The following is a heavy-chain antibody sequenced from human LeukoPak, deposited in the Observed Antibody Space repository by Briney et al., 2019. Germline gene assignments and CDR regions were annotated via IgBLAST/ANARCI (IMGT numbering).Heavy chain of an antibody. V-gene: IGHV3-48*04. CDR3: ARDPASGWAGMDV. D-gene: IGHD6-19*01. CDR1: GFTFSNYS. Sequence: GGSLRLSCAASGFTFSNYSMNWVRQAPGKGLEWVSYISSSSSTIYYADSVRGRFTISRDNAKNSVHLQMNSLRAEDTAVYYCARDPASGWAGMDVWGQGTTVTVSS. J-gene: IGHJ6*02. CDR2: ISSSSSTI.